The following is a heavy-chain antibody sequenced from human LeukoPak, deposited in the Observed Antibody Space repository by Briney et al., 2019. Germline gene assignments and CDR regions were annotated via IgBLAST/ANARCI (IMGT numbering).Heavy chain of an antibody. CDR3: GRCSGGSCYHPSDY. CDR2: INTNTGNP. Sequence: ASVKVSCKASGYTFTSYAMNWVRQAPGQGLEWMGWINTNTGNPTYAQGFTGRFVFSLDTSVSTAYLQISSLKPEDTAVYYCGRCSGGSCYHPSDYWGQGTLVTVPS. J-gene: IGHJ4*02. V-gene: IGHV7-4-1*02. CDR1: GYTFTSYA. D-gene: IGHD2-15*01.